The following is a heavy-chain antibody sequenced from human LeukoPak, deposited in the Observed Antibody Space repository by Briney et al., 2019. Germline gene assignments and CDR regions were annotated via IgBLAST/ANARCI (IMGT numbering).Heavy chain of an antibody. V-gene: IGHV4-31*03. J-gene: IGHJ4*02. CDR2: IYYSGST. D-gene: IGHD3-3*01. CDR1: AGSISSGGYY. Sequence: SQTLSFTCTVSAGSISSGGYYWSWIRQHPWKGLEWIVYIYYSGSTYYNPSLKSRVTMSVDTSKNQFSLKLSSVTAADTAVYYCARERVVLEWLFLDYWGQGTLVTVSS. CDR3: ARERVVLEWLFLDY.